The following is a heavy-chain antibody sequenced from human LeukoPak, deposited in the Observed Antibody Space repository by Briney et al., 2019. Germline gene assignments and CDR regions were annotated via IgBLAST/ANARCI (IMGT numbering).Heavy chain of an antibody. J-gene: IGHJ6*03. CDR2: ISSSSSYI. D-gene: IGHD2-8*01. Sequence: GGSLRLSCAASGFTFSSYSMNWVRQAPGKGLEWVSSISSSSSYIYYADSVKGRFTISRDNAKNSLYLQMNSLRAEDTAVYYCARAPTIYLQGIVLDPSYYYYYMDVWGKGTTVTVSS. CDR3: ARAPTIYLQGIVLDPSYYYYYMDV. V-gene: IGHV3-21*01. CDR1: GFTFSSYS.